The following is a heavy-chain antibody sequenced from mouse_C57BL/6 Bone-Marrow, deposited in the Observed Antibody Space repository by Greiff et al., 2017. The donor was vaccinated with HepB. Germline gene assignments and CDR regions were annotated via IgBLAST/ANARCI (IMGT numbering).Heavy chain of an antibody. V-gene: IGHV1-85*01. CDR1: GYTFTSYD. CDR2: IYPRDGST. J-gene: IGHJ2*01. D-gene: IGHD1-1*01. CDR3: SAGDTHFYYGSSALDY. Sequence: VHLVESGPELVKPGASVKLSCKASGYTFTSYDINWVKQRPGQGLEWIGWIYPRDGSTKYNEKFKGKATLTVDTSSSTAYMELHSLTSEDSAVYCCSAGDTHFYYGSSALDYWGQGTTLTVSA.